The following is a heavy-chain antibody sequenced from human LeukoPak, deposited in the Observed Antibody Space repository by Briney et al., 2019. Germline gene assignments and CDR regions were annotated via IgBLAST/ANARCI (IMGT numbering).Heavy chain of an antibody. CDR1: GYTFTGYY. J-gene: IGHJ3*02. D-gene: IGHD6-19*01. V-gene: IGHV1-2*02. CDR3: ARDGAPIAVAGNDAFDI. CDR2: INPNSGGT. Sequence: ASVKVSCKASGYTFTGYYMHWVRQAPGQGLEWMGWINPNSGGTNYAQKFQGRVTMTRDTSISTAYMELSGLRSDDTAVYYCARDGAPIAVAGNDAFDIWGQGTMVTVSS.